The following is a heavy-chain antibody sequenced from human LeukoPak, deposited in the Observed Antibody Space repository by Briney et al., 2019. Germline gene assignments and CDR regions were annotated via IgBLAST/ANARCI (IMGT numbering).Heavy chain of an antibody. D-gene: IGHD3-9*01. CDR2: FDPEDGET. V-gene: IGHV1-24*01. CDR1: GYTLTELS. J-gene: IGHJ3*02. Sequence: ASVKVSCKVSGYTLTELSMHWVRQAPGKGLEWMGGFDPEDGETIYAQKFQGRVTMTEDTSTDTAYMELSSLRSEDTAVYYCATVEYDWLLSGAFDIWGQGTMVTVSS. CDR3: ATVEYDWLLSGAFDI.